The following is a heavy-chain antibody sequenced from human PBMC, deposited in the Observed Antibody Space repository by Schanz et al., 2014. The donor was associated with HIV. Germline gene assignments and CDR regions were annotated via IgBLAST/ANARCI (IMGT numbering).Heavy chain of an antibody. CDR3: ARAVELGDWFDP. Sequence: QVQLQESGPGLVKPSQTLSLTCTVSGDSISSGGYYWSWIRQHPGKGLEWIGYIYYSGSTYYNPSLKSRVTISVDMSKNQFSLKLSSVTAADTAVYYCARAVELGDWFDPWGQGTLVTVSS. D-gene: IGHD1-7*01. CDR1: GDSISSGGYY. J-gene: IGHJ5*02. V-gene: IGHV4-31*03. CDR2: IYYSGST.